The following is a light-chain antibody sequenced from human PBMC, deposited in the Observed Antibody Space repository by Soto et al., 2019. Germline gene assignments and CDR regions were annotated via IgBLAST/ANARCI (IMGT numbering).Light chain of an antibody. CDR2: GAS. J-gene: IGKJ3*01. V-gene: IGKV3-15*01. CDR1: QSVSSS. Sequence: EIVMTQSPATLSVSPGERVTLSCRASQSVSSSLAWYQQKPGQAPRLLIYGASTKATGIPARFSGSGSGTEFTLTIRSRQSEDFAVYYCQQYNNWPPFTFGPGTKVDIK. CDR3: QQYNNWPPFT.